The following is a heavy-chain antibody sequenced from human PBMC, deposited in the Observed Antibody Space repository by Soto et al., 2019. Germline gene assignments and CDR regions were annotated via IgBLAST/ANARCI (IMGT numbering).Heavy chain of an antibody. V-gene: IGHV3-15*07. CDR3: ATDVRDTGSAGTLDN. CDR1: GFTFSNAW. Sequence: EVQLVESGGGLVKPGGSLRLSCAASGFTFSNAWMNWVRQAPGKGLEWVGRIQSKTDGGTSVYAAPVKGRFIISRDDSKNTLVLEMNSLKTEDTAVYFCATDVRDTGSAGTLDNLGQGTLVTVSS. D-gene: IGHD1-26*01. CDR2: IQSKTDGGTS. J-gene: IGHJ4*02.